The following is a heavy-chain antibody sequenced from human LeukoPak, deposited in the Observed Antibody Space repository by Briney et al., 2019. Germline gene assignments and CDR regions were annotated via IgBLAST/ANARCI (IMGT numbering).Heavy chain of an antibody. CDR1: GYTFTSYG. V-gene: IGHV1-18*01. J-gene: IGHJ6*03. CDR2: ISAYNGNT. CDR3: ARAGRSLASGWYPMDV. D-gene: IGHD6-19*01. Sequence: ASVKVSCKASGYTFTSYGISWVRQAPGQGLEWMGWISAYNGNTNYAQKLQGRVTMTTDTSTSTAYMELRSLRADDTAVYYCARAGRSLASGWYPMDVWGKGTTVTVSS.